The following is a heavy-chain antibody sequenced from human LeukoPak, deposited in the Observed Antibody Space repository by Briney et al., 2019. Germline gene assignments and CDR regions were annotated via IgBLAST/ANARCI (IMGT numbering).Heavy chain of an antibody. CDR2: ISGSGGST. CDR3: ASLACSGGSCYSDAFDI. Sequence: SGGSLRLSCAASGFTFSSYAMSWVRQAPGKGLEWVSAISGSGGSTYYADSVKGRFTISRDNSKNTLYLQMNSLRAEDTAVYYCASLACSGGSCYSDAFDIWGQGTMVTVSS. J-gene: IGHJ3*02. D-gene: IGHD2-15*01. CDR1: GFTFSSYA. V-gene: IGHV3-23*01.